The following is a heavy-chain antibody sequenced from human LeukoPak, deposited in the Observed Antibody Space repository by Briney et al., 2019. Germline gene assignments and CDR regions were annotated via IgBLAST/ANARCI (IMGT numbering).Heavy chain of an antibody. CDR2: ISSRESTK. J-gene: IGHJ6*02. CDR1: RFTFITFE. CDR3: ARYCSTTSCHFYGMDV. D-gene: IGHD2-2*01. Sequence: GGPLRLSSAAPRFTFITFEMTWVRQAPGKGLEWVSYISSRESTKYYADSVKGRFTISRDNDKNAVYLQMNSLRAEDTAVYYCARYCSTTSCHFYGMDVWGRGTSVSVSS. V-gene: IGHV3-48*03.